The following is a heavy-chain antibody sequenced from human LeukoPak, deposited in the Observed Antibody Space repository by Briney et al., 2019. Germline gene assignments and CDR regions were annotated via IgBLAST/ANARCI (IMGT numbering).Heavy chain of an antibody. V-gene: IGHV3-23*01. CDR3: AKGHYYGSGSLDY. CDR2: IGGRDGST. J-gene: IGHJ4*02. Sequence: GGSLRLSCAASGFTFSSYGMSWARQAPGKGLEWVSAIGGRDGSTYYADSVKGRFTISRDNSKNTLYVQMNSLRAEDTAVYYCAKGHYYGSGSLDYWGQGTLVTVSS. CDR1: GFTFSSYG. D-gene: IGHD3-10*01.